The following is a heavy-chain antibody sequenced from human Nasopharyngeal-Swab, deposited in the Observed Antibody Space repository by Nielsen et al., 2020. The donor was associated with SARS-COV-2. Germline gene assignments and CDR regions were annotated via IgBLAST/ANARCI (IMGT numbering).Heavy chain of an antibody. J-gene: IGHJ3*02. Sequence: VRQMPGKGLGWVSYISSSSSTIYYADSVKGRFTISRDNAKNSLYLQMNSLRDEDTAVYYCARDDCSSTSCYGRSNAFDIWGQGTMVTVSS. CDR3: ARDDCSSTSCYGRSNAFDI. D-gene: IGHD2-2*01. CDR2: ISSSSSTI. V-gene: IGHV3-48*02.